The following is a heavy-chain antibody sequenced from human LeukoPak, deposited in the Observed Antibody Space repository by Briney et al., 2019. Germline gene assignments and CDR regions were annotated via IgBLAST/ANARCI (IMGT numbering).Heavy chain of an antibody. D-gene: IGHD5-18*01. CDR1: GFTFSNYA. V-gene: IGHV3-48*04. Sequence: GGSLRLSCAASGFTFSNYAMNWVRQAPGKGLEWVSAIAGGIGTTFYADSVKGRFTISRDNAKNSLYLQMNSLRAEDTAVYYCARYPPHTAPHWGQGTLVTVSS. CDR3: ARYPPHTAPH. CDR2: IAGGIGTT. J-gene: IGHJ4*02.